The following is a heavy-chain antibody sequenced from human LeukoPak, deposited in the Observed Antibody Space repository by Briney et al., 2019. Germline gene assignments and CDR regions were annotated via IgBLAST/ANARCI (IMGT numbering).Heavy chain of an antibody. D-gene: IGHD3-3*02. CDR2: ISYDGSNK. CDR3: VREALHFFDS. V-gene: IGHV3-30-3*01. J-gene: IGHJ4*02. Sequence: GGSLRLSCAASGFVFSTYAMHWVRQAPGKGLEWVAVISYDGSNKYYADSVKGRFTISRDNSKNTLYLQMNSLRTEDTAVYYCVREALHFFDSWGQGTLVTVSS. CDR1: GFVFSTYA.